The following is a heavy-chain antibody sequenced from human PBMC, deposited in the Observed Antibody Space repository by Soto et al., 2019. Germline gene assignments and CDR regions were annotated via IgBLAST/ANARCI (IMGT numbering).Heavy chain of an antibody. Sequence: GGSLRLSCAASGFTFSSSWMSWVRQAPGKGLEWVANIKQDGSEKYYWGSVKGRFSISRDNANNSLYLQMDSLRAEDTAVYYCATQGVIAATFYAMDVWGQETTVTVS. J-gene: IGHJ6*02. CDR3: ATQGVIAATFYAMDV. V-gene: IGHV3-7*01. D-gene: IGHD2-15*01. CDR2: IKQDGSEK. CDR1: GFTFSSSW.